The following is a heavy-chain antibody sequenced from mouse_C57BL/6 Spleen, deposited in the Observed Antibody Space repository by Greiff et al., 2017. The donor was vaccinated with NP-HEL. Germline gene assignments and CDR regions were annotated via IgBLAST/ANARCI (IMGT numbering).Heavy chain of an antibody. J-gene: IGHJ2*01. CDR3: ASLLRLRRGDY. V-gene: IGHV1-50*01. Sequence: QVQLQQPGAELVKPGASVKLSCKASGYTFTSYWMQWVKQRPGQGLEWIGEIDPSDSYTNYNQKFKGKATLTVDTSSSTAYMQLSSLTSEDSAVYYCASLLRLRRGDYWGQGTTLTVSS. D-gene: IGHD3-2*02. CDR2: IDPSDSYT. CDR1: GYTFTSYW.